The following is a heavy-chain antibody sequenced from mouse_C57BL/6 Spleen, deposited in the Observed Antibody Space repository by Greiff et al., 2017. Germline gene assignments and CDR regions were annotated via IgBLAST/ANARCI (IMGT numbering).Heavy chain of an antibody. J-gene: IGHJ2*01. Sequence: QVQLQQSGAELVKPGASVKISCKASGYAFSSYWMNWVKQRPGKGLEWIGQIYPGDGDTNYNGKFKGKATLTADKSSSTAYMQLSSLTSEDSAVYFGARPTYYYGSSYFDYWGQGTTLTVSS. CDR1: GYAFSSYW. CDR2: IYPGDGDT. V-gene: IGHV1-80*01. CDR3: ARPTYYYGSSYFDY. D-gene: IGHD1-1*01.